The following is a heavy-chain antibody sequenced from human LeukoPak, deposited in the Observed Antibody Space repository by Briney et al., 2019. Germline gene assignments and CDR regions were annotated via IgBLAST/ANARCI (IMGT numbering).Heavy chain of an antibody. V-gene: IGHV3-53*01. Sequence: GGSLRLSCAASGFTVSSNYMSWVRQAPGKGLEWVSVIYSGGSTYYADSVKGRFTISRDNSTNTLYLQMNSLRAEDTAVYYCARWFIGYGDYYFDYWGQGTLVTVSS. CDR3: ARWFIGYGDYYFDY. CDR1: GFTVSSNY. D-gene: IGHD4-17*01. CDR2: IYSGGST. J-gene: IGHJ4*02.